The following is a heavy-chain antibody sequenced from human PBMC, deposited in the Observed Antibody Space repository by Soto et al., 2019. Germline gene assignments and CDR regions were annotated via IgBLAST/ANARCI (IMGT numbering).Heavy chain of an antibody. CDR1: GFTFSSYW. D-gene: IGHD1-7*01. CDR2: IKQDGSEK. V-gene: IGHV3-7*01. J-gene: IGHJ5*02. Sequence: GGSLRLSCAASGFTFSSYWMSWVRQAPGKGLEWVANIKQDGSEKYYVDSVKGRFTISRDNAKNSLYLQMNSLRAEDTAVYYCARDDWNSPNWFDPWGQGTMVTVSS. CDR3: ARDDWNSPNWFDP.